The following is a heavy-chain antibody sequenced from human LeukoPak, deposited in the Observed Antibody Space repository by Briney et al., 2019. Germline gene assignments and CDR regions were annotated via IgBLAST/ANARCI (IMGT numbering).Heavy chain of an antibody. V-gene: IGHV4-34*01. Sequence: PSETLSLTCAVYGGSFSGYYWSWIRQPPGKGLEWIGEINHSGSTNYNPSLKSRVTISVDTSKNQFSLKLSSVTAADTAVYYCARDYHDYDSSGYYYYYYMDVWGKGTTVTISS. CDR2: INHSGST. CDR3: ARDYHDYDSSGYYYYYYMDV. CDR1: GGSFSGYY. J-gene: IGHJ6*03. D-gene: IGHD3-22*01.